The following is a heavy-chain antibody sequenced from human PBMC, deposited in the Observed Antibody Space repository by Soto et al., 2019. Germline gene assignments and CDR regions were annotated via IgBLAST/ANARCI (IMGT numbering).Heavy chain of an antibody. CDR2: INPSGGST. D-gene: IGHD1-26*01. CDR1: GYTFISYH. CDR3: ARVRAEATVFNY. J-gene: IGHJ4*02. Sequence: ASVKVSCKASGYTFISYHMHWVRQAPGQGLEWMGIINPSGGSTNYAQKFQGRVTMTRDTSTSTVYMELSSLRSEDTAVYYCARVRAEATVFNYWGQGTLVTVSS. V-gene: IGHV1-46*01.